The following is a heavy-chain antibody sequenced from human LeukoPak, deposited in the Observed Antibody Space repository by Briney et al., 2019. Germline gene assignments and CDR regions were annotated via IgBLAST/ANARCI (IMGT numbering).Heavy chain of an antibody. CDR1: GYTFTSYD. CDR2: MNPNSGNT. Sequence: GASVKVSCKASGYTFTSYDINWARQATGQGLEWMGWMNPNSGNTGYAQKFQGRVTITADKSTSTAYMELSSLRSEDTAVYYCARTPNYYSSSWYYFDYWGQGTLVTVSS. CDR3: ARTPNYYSSSWYYFDY. J-gene: IGHJ4*02. D-gene: IGHD6-13*01. V-gene: IGHV1-8*01.